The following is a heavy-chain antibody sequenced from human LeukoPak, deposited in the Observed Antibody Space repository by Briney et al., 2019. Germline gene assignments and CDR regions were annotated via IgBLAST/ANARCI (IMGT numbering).Heavy chain of an antibody. CDR3: ASLIVVVTAVDY. J-gene: IGHJ4*02. CDR2: IYYSGST. D-gene: IGHD2-21*02. V-gene: IGHV4-39*07. CDR1: GGSISSRSYY. Sequence: SETLSLTCNVSGGSISSRSYYWGWIRQPPGKGLEWIGSIYYSGSTYYNPSLKSRVTISVDTSKNQFSLKLSSVTAADTAVYYCASLIVVVTAVDYWGQGTLVTVSS.